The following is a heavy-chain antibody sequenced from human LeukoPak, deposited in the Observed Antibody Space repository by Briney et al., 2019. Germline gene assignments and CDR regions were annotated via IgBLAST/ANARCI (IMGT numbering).Heavy chain of an antibody. CDR1: GGSFSPYY. CDR3: ARGGLYCGGDCYVDH. V-gene: IGHV4-34*01. CDR2: INHSGST. Sequence: SETLSLTCAVYGGSFSPYYWSWIRQPPEKGLEWIGEINHSGSTNYNPSLKSRVTISVDTSKNQFSLKLSSVTAADTAVYYCARGGLYCGGDCYVDHWGQGSLVTGSS. D-gene: IGHD2-21*02. J-gene: IGHJ4*02.